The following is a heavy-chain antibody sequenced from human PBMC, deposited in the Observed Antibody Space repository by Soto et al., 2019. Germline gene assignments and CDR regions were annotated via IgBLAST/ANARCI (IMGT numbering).Heavy chain of an antibody. V-gene: IGHV3-23*01. D-gene: IGHD3-22*01. Sequence: PGGSLRLSCAASGFTFSSYAMSWVRQAPGKGLEWVSAISGSGGSTYYADSVKGRFTISRDNSKNTLYLQMNSLRAEDTAVYYCAKDPRRITMIVVVIPPDYWGQGTLVTVSS. CDR3: AKDPRRITMIVVVIPPDY. CDR1: GFTFSSYA. CDR2: ISGSGGST. J-gene: IGHJ4*02.